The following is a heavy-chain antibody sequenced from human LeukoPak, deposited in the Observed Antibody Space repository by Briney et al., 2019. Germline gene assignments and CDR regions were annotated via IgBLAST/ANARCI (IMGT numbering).Heavy chain of an antibody. Sequence: PSQTLSLTCTVSGGSISSGGYYWSWIRQHPGKGLEWIGYIYYSGSTYYNPSLKSRVTISVDTSKNLFSLKLSSVTAADTAVYYCARDRGSSWYFPFDYWGQGTLVTVSS. D-gene: IGHD6-13*01. J-gene: IGHJ4*02. CDR1: GGSISSGGYY. CDR3: ARDRGSSWYFPFDY. CDR2: IYYSGST. V-gene: IGHV4-31*03.